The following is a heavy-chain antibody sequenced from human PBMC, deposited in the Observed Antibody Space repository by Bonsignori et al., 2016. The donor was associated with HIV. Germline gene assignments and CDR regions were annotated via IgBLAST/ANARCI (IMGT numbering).Heavy chain of an antibody. V-gene: IGHV3-21*01. CDR2: ISSSSSYI. CDR3: ARVPPGGSGYYYGDAFDI. D-gene: IGHD3-22*01. J-gene: IGHJ3*02. Sequence: WIRQPPGKGLEWVSSISSSSSYIYYADSVKGRFTISRDNAKNSLYLQMNSLRAEDTAVYYCARVPPGGSGYYYGDAFDIWGQGTMVTVSS.